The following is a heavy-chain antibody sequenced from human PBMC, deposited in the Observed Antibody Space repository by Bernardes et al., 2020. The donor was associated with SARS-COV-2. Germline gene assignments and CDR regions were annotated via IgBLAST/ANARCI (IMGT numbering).Heavy chain of an antibody. V-gene: IGHV1-2*02. CDR1: GYTFTDHY. D-gene: IGHD5-12*01. CDR3: AQSGYFSHFDY. CDR2: IDPNSGAT. J-gene: IGHJ4*02. Sequence: ASVKVSCKASGYTFTDHYMQWVRQAPGKGLEWMGWIDPNSGATNYAQKFQGRVTMTRDTSISTAYMELSRLRSDDTAVYYCAQSGYFSHFDYWGQGTLVTVSS.